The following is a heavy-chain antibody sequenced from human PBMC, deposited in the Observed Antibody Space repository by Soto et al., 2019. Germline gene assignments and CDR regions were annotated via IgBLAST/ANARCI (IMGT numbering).Heavy chain of an antibody. Sequence: LRLSCEASGFTFSSYGMHWVRQAPGKGLEWVAIIWNDGSNEYYADSVKGRFTISRDNSKNTLYLQVSNLRAEDTAVYFCARDQTDSGGYSDSWGQATLVTVSS. J-gene: IGHJ4*02. CDR1: GFTFSSYG. D-gene: IGHD3-22*01. V-gene: IGHV3-33*01. CDR3: ARDQTDSGGYSDS. CDR2: IWNDGSNE.